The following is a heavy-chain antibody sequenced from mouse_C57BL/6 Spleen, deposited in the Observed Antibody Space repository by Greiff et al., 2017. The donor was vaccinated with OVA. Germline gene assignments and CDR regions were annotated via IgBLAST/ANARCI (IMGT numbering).Heavy chain of an antibody. V-gene: IGHV5-12*01. D-gene: IGHD1-1*01. Sequence: DVKLQESGGGLVQPGGSLKLSCAASGFTFSDYYMYWVRQTPEKRLEWVAYISNGGGSTYYPDTVKGRFTISRDNAKNTLYLQMSRLKSEDTAMYYCARLKITTVVATSTRYFDVWGTGTTVTVSS. CDR2: ISNGGGST. J-gene: IGHJ1*03. CDR1: GFTFSDYY. CDR3: ARLKITTVVATSTRYFDV.